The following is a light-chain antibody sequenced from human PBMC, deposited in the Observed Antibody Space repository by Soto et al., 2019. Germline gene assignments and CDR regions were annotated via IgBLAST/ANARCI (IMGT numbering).Light chain of an antibody. CDR1: QSISSW. CDR3: QQYNSSPWT. CDR2: KAS. J-gene: IGKJ1*01. V-gene: IGKV1-5*03. Sequence: DIQMTQSPSTLSASVGDRVTITCRASQSISSWLAWYQQKPGKAPKLLIYKASSLESGVPSRFSGSGSGTEFTLTISSLQPDDFANYYCQQYNSSPWTFGQGTKVEI.